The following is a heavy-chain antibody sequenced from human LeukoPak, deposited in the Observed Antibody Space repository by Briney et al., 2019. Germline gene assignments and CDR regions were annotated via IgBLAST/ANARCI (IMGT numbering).Heavy chain of an antibody. J-gene: IGHJ2*01. Sequence: ASVKVSCKASGGTFSSYAISWVRQAPGQGLEWMGGIIPIFGTANYAQKFQGRVTITTDESTSTAYMELSSLRSEDTAVYYCARDFLLRSRTTHWYLDLWGRGTLVTVSS. CDR3: ARDFLLRSRTTHWYLDL. CDR2: IIPIFGTA. CDR1: GGTFSSYA. D-gene: IGHD4-17*01. V-gene: IGHV1-69*05.